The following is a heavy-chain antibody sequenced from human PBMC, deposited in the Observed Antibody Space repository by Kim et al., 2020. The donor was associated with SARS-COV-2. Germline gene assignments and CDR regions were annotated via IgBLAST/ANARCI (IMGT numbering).Heavy chain of an antibody. Sequence: PSLQGQVTISADKSISTAYLQWSSLKASDTAMYYCARSVYSSSWYFFFDYWGQGTLVTVSS. J-gene: IGHJ4*02. D-gene: IGHD6-13*01. CDR3: ARSVYSSSWYFFFDY. V-gene: IGHV5-51*01.